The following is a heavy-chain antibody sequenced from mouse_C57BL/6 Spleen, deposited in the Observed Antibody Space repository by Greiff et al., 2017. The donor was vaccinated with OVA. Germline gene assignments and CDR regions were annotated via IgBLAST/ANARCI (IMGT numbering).Heavy chain of an antibody. V-gene: IGHV1-64*01. J-gene: IGHJ4*01. D-gene: IGHD1-2*01. CDR2: IHPNSGST. CDR3: AIINGDYAMDY. Sequence: QVQLKQPGAELVKPGASVKLSCKASGYTFTSYWMHWVKQRPGQGLEWIGMIHPNSGSTNYNEKFKSKATLTVDKSSSTAYMQLSSLTSEDSAVYYCAIINGDYAMDYWGQGTSVTVSS. CDR1: GYTFTSYW.